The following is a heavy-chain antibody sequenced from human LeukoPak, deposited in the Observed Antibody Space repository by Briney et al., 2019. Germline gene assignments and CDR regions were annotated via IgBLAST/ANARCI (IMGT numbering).Heavy chain of an antibody. CDR1: GFTFSSYD. V-gene: IGHV3-13*01. CDR3: AKGSKEVLFTRDHHMDV. CDR2: IGTAGEI. D-gene: IGHD3-3*01. Sequence: PGGSLRLSCAASGFTFSSYDIHWVRQATGKGLEWVSGIGTAGEIYYPGSVKGRFTISRENAKNSLYLQMNSLRAGDTAVYYCAKGSKEVLFTRDHHMDVWGKGTTVT. J-gene: IGHJ6*03.